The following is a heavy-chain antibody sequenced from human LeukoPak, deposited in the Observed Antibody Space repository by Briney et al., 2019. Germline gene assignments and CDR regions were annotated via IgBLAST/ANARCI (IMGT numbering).Heavy chain of an antibody. D-gene: IGHD3-22*01. Sequence: PGGSLRLSCEASGFTFQDYYMSWIRQAPGKGLEWVSFISSNGATKYYADSVRGRFTISRDNAKNSVYLYMNSLREDDTAVYYCAIQMTMIVVVPYFDYGGREIPVTVSP. CDR2: ISSNGATK. CDR3: AIQMTMIVVVPYFDY. CDR1: GFTFQDYY. V-gene: IGHV3-11*04. J-gene: IGHJ4*02.